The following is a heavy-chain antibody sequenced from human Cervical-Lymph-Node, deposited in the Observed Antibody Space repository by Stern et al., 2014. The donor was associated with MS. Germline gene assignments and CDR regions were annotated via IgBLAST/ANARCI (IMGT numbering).Heavy chain of an antibody. CDR2: ISWNSGSI. Sequence: EVQLEESGGGLVQPGRSLRLSCAASGFTFDDYVMHWVRQVPGKGLEWVSGISWNSGSIDYADSVKGRFTISRDNAKSSLYLQMNRLRVEDTALYYCAGLVAWGQGILVTVSS. CDR1: GFTFDDYV. D-gene: IGHD2-8*02. V-gene: IGHV3-9*01. CDR3: AGLVA. J-gene: IGHJ4*02.